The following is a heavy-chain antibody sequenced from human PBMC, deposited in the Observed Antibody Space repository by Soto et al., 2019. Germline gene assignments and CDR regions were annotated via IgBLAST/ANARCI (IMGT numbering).Heavy chain of an antibody. D-gene: IGHD2-15*01. J-gene: IGHJ5*02. CDR3: ARDRGCSGGSCYQNWFDP. Sequence: SETLSLTCTVSGGSISSYYWSWIRQPPGKGLEWIGYIYYSGSTNYNPSLKSRVTISVDTSKNQFSLKLSSVTAADTAVYYCARDRGCSGGSCYQNWFDPWGQGTRVTGS. CDR1: GGSISSYY. V-gene: IGHV4-59*01. CDR2: IYYSGST.